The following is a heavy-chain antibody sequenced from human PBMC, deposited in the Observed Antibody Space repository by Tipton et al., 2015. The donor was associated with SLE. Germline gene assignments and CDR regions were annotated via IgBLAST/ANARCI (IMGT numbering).Heavy chain of an antibody. D-gene: IGHD2-2*01. CDR1: GFAFNTYV. Sequence: SLRLSCAASGFAFNTYVMTWVRQAPGKGLEWVSSISGDGSKSNYADSVKGRFTISRDNSKNTLYLQMNSLRPEDTAFYYCAKDSPPVEYSSMYYFDYWGQGTLVTVSS. CDR2: ISGDGSKS. J-gene: IGHJ4*02. V-gene: IGHV3-23*01. CDR3: AKDSPPVEYSSMYYFDY.